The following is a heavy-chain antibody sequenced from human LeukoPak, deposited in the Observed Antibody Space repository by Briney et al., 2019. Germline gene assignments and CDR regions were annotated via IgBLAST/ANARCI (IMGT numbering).Heavy chain of an antibody. V-gene: IGHV3-23*01. J-gene: IGHJ6*02. Sequence: GGSLRLSCAASGFTFSSYAMSWVRQAPGKGLEWVSAISGSGGSTYYADSVKGRFTISRDNAKNSLYLQMNSLRAEDTAVYYCARGPYYDILTGYYTAYGMDVWGQGTAVTVSS. CDR2: ISGSGGST. D-gene: IGHD3-9*01. CDR3: ARGPYYDILTGYYTAYGMDV. CDR1: GFTFSSYA.